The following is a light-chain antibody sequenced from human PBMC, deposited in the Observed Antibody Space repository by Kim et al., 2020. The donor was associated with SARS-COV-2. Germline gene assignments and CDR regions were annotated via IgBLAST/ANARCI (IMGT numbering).Light chain of an antibody. CDR3: QEYGTSPWT. CDR2: GAS. Sequence: SPGARATLSCRASKSISSSYLAWYQQKPGQAPRLVIYGASSRATGIPDRFSGSGSGTDFTLTISRLEPEDFAVYYCQEYGTSPWTFGQGTKVDIK. J-gene: IGKJ1*01. V-gene: IGKV3-20*01. CDR1: KSISSSY.